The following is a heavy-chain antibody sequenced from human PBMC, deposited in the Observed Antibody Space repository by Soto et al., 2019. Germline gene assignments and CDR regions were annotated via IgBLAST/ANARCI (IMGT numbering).Heavy chain of an antibody. V-gene: IGHV3-30-3*01. CDR2: ISYDGSNK. CDR1: GFTFSSYA. J-gene: IGHJ5*02. Sequence: QVQLVESGGGVVQPGRSLRLSCAASGFTFSSYAMHWVRQAPGKGLEWVAVISYDGSNKYYADSVKGRFTISRDNSKNTLYLQMNSLRAEDTAVYYCARARYRSSTSCFDNWFDPWGQGTLVTVSS. CDR3: ARARYRSSTSCFDNWFDP. D-gene: IGHD2-2*01.